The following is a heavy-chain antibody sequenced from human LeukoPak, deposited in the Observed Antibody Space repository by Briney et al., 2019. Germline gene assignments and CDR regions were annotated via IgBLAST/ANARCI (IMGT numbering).Heavy chain of an antibody. CDR2: IYYSGSA. Sequence: PSETLSLTCTVSGGSIGSYYWSWIRQPPGKGLEWIGYIYYSGSANYSPSLKSRVTMSVDTSKNQFSLKLSSVTAADTAVYYCAREGLVYENDYWGQGTLVTVSS. CDR3: AREGLVYENDY. J-gene: IGHJ4*02. D-gene: IGHD6-19*01. CDR1: GGSIGSYY. V-gene: IGHV4-59*01.